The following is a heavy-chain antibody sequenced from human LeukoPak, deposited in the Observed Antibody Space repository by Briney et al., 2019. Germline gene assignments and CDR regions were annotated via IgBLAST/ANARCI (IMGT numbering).Heavy chain of an antibody. V-gene: IGHV4-31*03. J-gene: IGHJ4*02. CDR1: GGSISSGGYY. CDR2: IYYSGST. CDR3: ARHSGSYPFDY. Sequence: SETLSLTCTVSGGSISSGGYYWSWIRQHPGKGLEWIGYIYYSGSTYYNPSLKSRVTISVDTPKNQFSLKLSSVTAADTAVYYCARHSGSYPFDYWGQGTLVTVSS. D-gene: IGHD1-26*01.